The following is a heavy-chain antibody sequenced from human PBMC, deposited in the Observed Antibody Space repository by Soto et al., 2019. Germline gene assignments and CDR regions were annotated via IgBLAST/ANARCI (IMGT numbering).Heavy chain of an antibody. J-gene: IGHJ4*02. D-gene: IGHD3-22*01. V-gene: IGHV4-34*01. CDR1: GGSFSGYY. CDR2: INHSGST. CDR3: ARGPYYYDSSAFDY. Sequence: PSETLSLTCAVYGGSFSGYYWSWIRQPPGKGLEWIGEINHSGSTNYNPSLKSRVTISVDTSKNQFSLKLSSVTAADTAVYYCARGPYYYDSSAFDYWGQGTLVTVSS.